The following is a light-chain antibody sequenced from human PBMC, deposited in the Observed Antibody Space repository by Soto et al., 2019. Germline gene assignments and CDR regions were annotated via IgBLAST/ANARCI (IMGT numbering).Light chain of an antibody. V-gene: IGLV1-40*01. CDR2: GNN. CDR1: TSNIGSGYH. J-gene: IGLJ1*01. CDR3: GSWDSSLSAYV. Sequence: QSVLTQPPSVSGAPGQRVTISCTGTTSNIGSGYHVHWYQQLPGTAPKLLIYGNNNRPSGVPDRFSGSKSGTSASLAITGLQAEDEADYYCGSWDSSLSAYVFGTGTKLTVL.